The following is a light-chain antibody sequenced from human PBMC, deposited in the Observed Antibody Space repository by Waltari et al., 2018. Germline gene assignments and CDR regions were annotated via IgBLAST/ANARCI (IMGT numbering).Light chain of an antibody. V-gene: IGLV2-14*02. Sequence: QSALAQPASVSGSPGQSITISCTGTSSDVGAYNLFSWYQHHPGKAPKLILYDVSRWPSGVSNRFSGSKSGNTASLTISGLQAEDEADYYCSSYTTISTTVFGGGTKVTVL. CDR2: DVS. J-gene: IGLJ2*01. CDR3: SSYTTISTTV. CDR1: SSDVGAYNL.